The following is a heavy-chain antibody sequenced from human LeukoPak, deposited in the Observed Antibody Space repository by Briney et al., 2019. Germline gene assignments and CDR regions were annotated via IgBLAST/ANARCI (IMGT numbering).Heavy chain of an antibody. CDR2: INPSGGST. Sequence: ASVKVSCKASGYTFTSYYMHWVRQAPGQGLEWMGIINPSGGSTSYAQKFQGRVTMTRDRSTSTVYMELSSLKSEDTAVYYCARDPTGYYDSIGDDSAFDIWGQGTMVTVSS. D-gene: IGHD3-22*01. CDR3: ARDPTGYYDSIGDDSAFDI. J-gene: IGHJ3*02. CDR1: GYTFTSYY. V-gene: IGHV1-46*01.